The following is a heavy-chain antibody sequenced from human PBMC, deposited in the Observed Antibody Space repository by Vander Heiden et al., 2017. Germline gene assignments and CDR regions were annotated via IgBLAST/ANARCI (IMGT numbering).Heavy chain of an antibody. D-gene: IGHD1-20*01. J-gene: IGHJ6*02. CDR1: GRTFSSTA. CDR2: ISGSGSNT. Sequence: VELLESGGGVVQTGGSLRRSCAASGRTFSSTAMNWVRQAPGKGLEWVSVISGSGSNTYYADSVKGRFTISRDNSKNTLYLQMSSLRAEDTAVYYCAKDFGDNGFYYGLDVWGQGTTVTVSS. CDR3: AKDFGDNGFYYGLDV. V-gene: IGHV3-23*01.